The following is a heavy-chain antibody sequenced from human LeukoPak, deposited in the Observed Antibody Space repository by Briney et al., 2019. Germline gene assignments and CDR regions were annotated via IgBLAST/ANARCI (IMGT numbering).Heavy chain of an antibody. V-gene: IGHV1-46*01. CDR1: GYTFTSYY. CDR3: ARLHPSPLEQLVGRSWFDP. J-gene: IGHJ5*02. Sequence: GASVKVSCKASGYTFTSYYMHWVRQAPGQGLEWMGIINPSGGSTSYAQKFQGRVTMTRDTSTSTVYMELSSLRSEDTAVYYCARLHPSPLEQLVGRSWFDPWGQGTLVTVSS. D-gene: IGHD6-6*01. CDR2: INPSGGST.